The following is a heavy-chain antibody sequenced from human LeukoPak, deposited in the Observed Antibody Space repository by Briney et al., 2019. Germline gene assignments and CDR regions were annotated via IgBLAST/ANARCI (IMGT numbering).Heavy chain of an antibody. CDR2: INHSGST. CDR1: GGSFSGYY. D-gene: IGHD6-13*01. J-gene: IGHJ5*02. Sequence: PSETLSLTCAVYGGSFSGYYWSWIRQPPGKGLEWIGEINHSGSTNYNPSLKSRVTISVDTSKNQFSLKLSSVTAADTAVYYCARGGDSSSWCFGPWGQGTLVTVSS. CDR3: ARGGDSSSWCFGP. V-gene: IGHV4-34*01.